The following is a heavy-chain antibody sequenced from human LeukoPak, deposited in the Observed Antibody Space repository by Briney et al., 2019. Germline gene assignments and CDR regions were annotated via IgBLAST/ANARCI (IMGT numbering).Heavy chain of an antibody. CDR1: GYTFTSYY. CDR3: ARIAAAGRDHFDY. D-gene: IGHD6-13*01. CDR2: ISAYNGNT. V-gene: IGHV1-18*04. Sequence: GASVKVSCKASGYTFTSYYMHWVRQAPGQGLEWMGWISAYNGNTNYAQKLQGRVTMTTDTSTSTAYMELRSLRSDDTVVYYCARIAAAGRDHFDYWGQGTLVTVSS. J-gene: IGHJ4*02.